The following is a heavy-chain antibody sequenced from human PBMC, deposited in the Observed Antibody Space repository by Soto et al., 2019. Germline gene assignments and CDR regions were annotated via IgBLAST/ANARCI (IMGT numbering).Heavy chain of an antibody. Sequence: APVKVSCKESGSTLASNYRRWVRQAPGQGLEWMGIINTSGGSTSYAQKFQGRVTMTRDTSTSTVYMELSSLRSEDTAVYYCARYQQQRAQFYYYYGMDVWGQGTTLTVSS. CDR1: GSTLASNY. J-gene: IGHJ6*02. CDR2: INTSGGST. CDR3: ARYQQQRAQFYYYYGMDV. V-gene: IGHV1-46*01. D-gene: IGHD6-13*01.